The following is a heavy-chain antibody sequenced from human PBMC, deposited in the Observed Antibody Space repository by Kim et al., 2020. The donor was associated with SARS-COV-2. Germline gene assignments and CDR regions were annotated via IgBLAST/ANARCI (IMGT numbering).Heavy chain of an antibody. D-gene: IGHD2-15*01. V-gene: IGHV3-30*13. CDR3: VRESDKWSPFDY. Sequence: SVKGRFTISRDNSRNRLYLQMNSLRTDDTAVYYCVRESDKWSPFDYWGQGTLVSVSS. J-gene: IGHJ4*02.